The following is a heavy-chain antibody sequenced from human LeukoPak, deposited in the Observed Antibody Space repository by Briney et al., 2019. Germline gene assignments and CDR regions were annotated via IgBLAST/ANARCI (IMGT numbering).Heavy chain of an antibody. CDR2: IRSKAYGGTT. D-gene: IGHD5-18*01. J-gene: IGHJ4*02. Sequence: GGSLRLSCAASGFTFSSYTVNWFRQAPGKGLEWVGFIRSKAYGGTTEYAASVKGRFTISRDDSKSIAYLQMNSLKTEDTAVYYCTRGFPLPGLRYSYGPGPDYWGQGTLVTVSS. V-gene: IGHV3-49*03. CDR1: GFTFSSYT. CDR3: TRGFPLPGLRYSYGPGPDY.